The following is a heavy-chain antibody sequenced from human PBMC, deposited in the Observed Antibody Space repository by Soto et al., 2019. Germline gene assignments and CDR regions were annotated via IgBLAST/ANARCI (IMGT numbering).Heavy chain of an antibody. D-gene: IGHD3-22*01. V-gene: IGHV3-7*03. CDR3: ARGDYFDRRFDY. CDR2: IKQDETEK. Sequence: LTCAVSGFTFSSYWMNWVRQAPGRGLEWVTDIKQDETEKYYVDSVKGRFTISRDNAKNSLYLQMDSLRAEDTAVYYCARGDYFDRRFDYWGQGTLVTVSS. CDR1: GFTFSSYW. J-gene: IGHJ4*02.